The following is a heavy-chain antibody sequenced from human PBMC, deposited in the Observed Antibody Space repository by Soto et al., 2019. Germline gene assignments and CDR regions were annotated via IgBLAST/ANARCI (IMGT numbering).Heavy chain of an antibody. CDR2: MNPNSGNT. J-gene: IGHJ4*02. V-gene: IGHV1-8*01. D-gene: IGHD3-10*01. Sequence: ASVKVSCKASGYTFTSYDINWVRQATGQGLEWMGWMNPNSGNTGYAQKFQGRVTMTRNTSISTAYMELSSLRSEDTAVYYCARAFTGWYYGSGSYSIATPFFGYWGQGTLVTVSS. CDR1: GYTFTSYD. CDR3: ARAFTGWYYGSGSYSIATPFFGY.